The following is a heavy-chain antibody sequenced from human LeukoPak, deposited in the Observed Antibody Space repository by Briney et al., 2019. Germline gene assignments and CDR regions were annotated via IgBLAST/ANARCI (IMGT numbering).Heavy chain of an antibody. J-gene: IGHJ4*02. V-gene: IGHV4-61*02. CDR1: GGSINSGRFY. D-gene: IGHD3-16*01. CDR3: ARRRLGEFFDY. Sequence: SETLSLTCTVSGGSINSGRFYWSWIRQPAGKGLEWIGRIFTSGSTNYNPSLKSRVSISVNTSKNQFSLKLSSVTAADTAVYYCARRRLGEFFDYWGQGTLVTVSS. CDR2: IFTSGST.